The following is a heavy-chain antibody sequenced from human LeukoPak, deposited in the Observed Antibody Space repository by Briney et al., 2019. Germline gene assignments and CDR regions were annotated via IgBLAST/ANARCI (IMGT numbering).Heavy chain of an antibody. CDR3: VRQLGYYFDY. D-gene: IGHD1-1*01. CDR2: IYHSGNI. J-gene: IGHJ4*02. V-gene: IGHV4-4*02. CDR1: GGSISSSNW. Sequence: SETLSLTCAVSGGSISSSNWWSWVRQPPGKGLEWIGEIYHSGNINYNPSLKSRVTMSVDKSKNQFSLKLSSVTAADTAVYYCVRQLGYYFDYWGQGTLVIVSS.